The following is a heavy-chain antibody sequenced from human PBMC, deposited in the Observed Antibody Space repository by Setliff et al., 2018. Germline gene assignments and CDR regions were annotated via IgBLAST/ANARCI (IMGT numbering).Heavy chain of an antibody. V-gene: IGHV3-30*18. CDR1: GFTFSSYG. Sequence: GGSLRLSCAASGFTFSSYGMHWVRQAPGKGLEWVAVISYDGSNKYYADSVKGRFTISRDNSKNTLYLQMNSLRAEDTAVYYCAKGWDRQQLATGFDYWGQGTLVTAPQ. CDR3: AKGWDRQQLATGFDY. D-gene: IGHD6-13*01. J-gene: IGHJ4*02. CDR2: ISYDGSNK.